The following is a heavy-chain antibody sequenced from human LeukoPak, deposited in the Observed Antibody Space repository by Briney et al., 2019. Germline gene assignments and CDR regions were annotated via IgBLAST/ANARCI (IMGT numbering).Heavy chain of an antibody. CDR2: IYYSGST. D-gene: IGHD6-19*01. CDR3: AGQMVAVAGTYFFDY. J-gene: IGHJ4*02. V-gene: IGHV4-39*01. Sequence: SETLSLTCAVYGGSFSGYYWGWIRQPPGQGLEWIGSIYYSGSTYYNASLKSRGTISVDTSKNQFSLKLNSVTAADTAVYFCAGQMVAVAGTYFFDYWGQGTLVTVSS. CDR1: GGSFSGYY.